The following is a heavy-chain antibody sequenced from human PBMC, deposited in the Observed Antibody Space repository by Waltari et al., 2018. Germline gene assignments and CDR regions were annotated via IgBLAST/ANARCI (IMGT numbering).Heavy chain of an antibody. J-gene: IGHJ3*02. CDR3: AIGRLGHAFDI. D-gene: IGHD6-19*01. CDR1: GGSFSGYY. Sequence: QVQLQQWGAGLLKPSETLSLTCAVYGGSFSGYYWSWIRQHPGKGLEWLGEINHSGSTNDNPALKSRVTISVDTSKNQLSLKLSSVTAADTAVDYCAIGRLGHAFDIWGQGTMVTVSS. V-gene: IGHV4-34*01. CDR2: INHSGST.